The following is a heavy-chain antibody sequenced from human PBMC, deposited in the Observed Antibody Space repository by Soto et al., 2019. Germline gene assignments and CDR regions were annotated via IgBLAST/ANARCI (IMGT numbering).Heavy chain of an antibody. D-gene: IGHD3-16*02. J-gene: IGHJ4*02. Sequence: GGSLRLSCAASGFTFSSYGMHWVRQAPGKGLEWVAVIWYDGSNKYYADSVKGRFTISRDNSKNTLYLQMNSLRAEDTAVYYCARDPSDYVWGSYRYETYFDYWGQGTLVTVSS. CDR3: ARDPSDYVWGSYRYETYFDY. CDR1: GFTFSSYG. V-gene: IGHV3-33*01. CDR2: IWYDGSNK.